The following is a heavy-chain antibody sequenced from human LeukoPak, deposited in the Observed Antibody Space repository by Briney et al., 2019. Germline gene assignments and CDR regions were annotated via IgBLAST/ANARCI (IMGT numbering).Heavy chain of an antibody. J-gene: IGHJ4*02. CDR2: IYHSGSR. CDR1: GYSISSGYY. Sequence: PSETLSLTCTVSGYSISSGYYWGWIRPPPGKGLEGIGRIYHSGSRYYNPSLKSLVPISVDTSKNQFSLKLSSVTAADTAVYYCARDDIVATIGPDYWGQGTLVTVSS. V-gene: IGHV4-38-2*02. CDR3: ARDDIVATIGPDY. D-gene: IGHD5-12*01.